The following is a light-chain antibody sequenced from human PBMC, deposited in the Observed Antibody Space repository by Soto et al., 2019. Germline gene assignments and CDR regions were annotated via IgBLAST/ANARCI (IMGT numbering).Light chain of an antibody. J-gene: IGKJ4*01. CDR2: GTS. Sequence: EIVLTQSPGTLSLSPGERATLSCRASQSVSSSYLARYQQKHGQAPRLLIYGTSSRATGIPDRFSGSGSGTDFTLTISRLEPEAFAVYYCQQYGSSPAFGGGTKVEIK. V-gene: IGKV3-20*01. CDR1: QSVSSSY. CDR3: QQYGSSPA.